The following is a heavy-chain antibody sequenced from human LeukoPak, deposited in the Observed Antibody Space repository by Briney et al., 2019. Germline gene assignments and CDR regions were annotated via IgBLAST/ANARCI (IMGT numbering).Heavy chain of an antibody. Sequence: GGSLRLSCAASGFTFSTYEMNWVRQALGKGLEWVSYIDSGSTTYYADSVRGRFTISRDNSKNSLYLQMNSLRAEDTAVYYCARDRGVYGGNSYRFDYWGQGTLVTVSS. CDR3: ARDRGVYGGNSYRFDY. V-gene: IGHV3-48*03. CDR2: IDSGSTT. CDR1: GFTFSTYE. D-gene: IGHD4-23*01. J-gene: IGHJ4*02.